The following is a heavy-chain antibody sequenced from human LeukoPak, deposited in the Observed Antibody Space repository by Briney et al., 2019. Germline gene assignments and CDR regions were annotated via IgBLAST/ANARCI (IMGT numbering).Heavy chain of an antibody. CDR3: AKDRGSSSPMRYYFDY. D-gene: IGHD6-19*01. CDR2: TSHSGGST. V-gene: IGHV3-23*01. J-gene: IGHJ4*02. CDR1: GFTFSSYA. Sequence: GGSLRLSCTASGFTFSSYAMSWVRQAPGKGPEWVSGTSHSGGSTYYADSVKGRFTISRDNSNNTLYLQMNSLRAEDTAVYYCAKDRGSSSPMRYYFDYWGQGTLVTVSS.